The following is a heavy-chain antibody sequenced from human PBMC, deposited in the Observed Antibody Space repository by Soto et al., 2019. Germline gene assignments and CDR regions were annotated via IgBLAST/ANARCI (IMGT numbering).Heavy chain of an antibody. CDR1: GYSFTSYW. V-gene: IGHV5-51*01. CDR2: IYPGDSDT. CDR3: ARYDWNDGYYNHGLDV. J-gene: IGHJ6*02. Sequence: LGESLKISCKASGYSFTSYWIGWVRQMPGKGLECMGIIYPGDSDTRYSPSFQGQVSISADKFFRTAYLQWSSLKASDTAIYYCARYDWNDGYYNHGLDVWGQGTTVTVSS. D-gene: IGHD1-1*01.